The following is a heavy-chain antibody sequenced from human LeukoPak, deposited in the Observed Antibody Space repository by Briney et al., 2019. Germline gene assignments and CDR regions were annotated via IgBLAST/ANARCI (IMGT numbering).Heavy chain of an antibody. V-gene: IGHV5-10-1*01. CDR3: ARRYSSGWYWMDY. Sequence: GESLKISCKGSGYSFTSCWISWVRQMPGKGLEWMGRIDPSDSYTNYSPSFQGHVTISADKSISTAYLQWSSLKASDTAMYYCARRYSSGWYWMDYWGQGTLVTVSS. J-gene: IGHJ4*02. D-gene: IGHD6-19*01. CDR2: IDPSDSYT. CDR1: GYSFTSCW.